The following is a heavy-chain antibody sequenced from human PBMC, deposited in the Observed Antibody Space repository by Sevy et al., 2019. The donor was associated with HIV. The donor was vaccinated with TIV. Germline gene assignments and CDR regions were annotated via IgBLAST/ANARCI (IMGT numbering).Heavy chain of an antibody. V-gene: IGHV4-30-2*01. J-gene: IGHJ4*02. Sequence: LSLTCAVSGGSISSGGYSWSWIRQPPGKGLEWIGYIYHTGNTYYNPSLKSRVTISVDRSKNQFSLKLSSVTAADTVVYYCARAAARVTTVTHFDYWGQGTLVTVSS. D-gene: IGHD4-17*01. CDR2: IYHTGNT. CDR3: ARAAARVTTVTHFDY. CDR1: GGSISSGGYS.